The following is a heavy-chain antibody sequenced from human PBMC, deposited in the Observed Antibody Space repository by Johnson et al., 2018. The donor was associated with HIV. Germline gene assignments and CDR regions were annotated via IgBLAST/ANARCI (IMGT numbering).Heavy chain of an antibody. CDR2: INWNGGST. CDR1: GFTFSSYA. CDR3: ARVRARGVKHAFYI. J-gene: IGHJ3*02. D-gene: IGHD3-10*01. Sequence: EQLVESGGGVVQPGGSLRLSCAASGFTFSSYAMSWVRQAPGKGLEWVSGINWNGGSTGYADSVKGRFTISRDNAKNSLYLQMNSLRAEDTALYYCARVRARGVKHAFYIWGQGTMVTVSS. V-gene: IGHV3-20*04.